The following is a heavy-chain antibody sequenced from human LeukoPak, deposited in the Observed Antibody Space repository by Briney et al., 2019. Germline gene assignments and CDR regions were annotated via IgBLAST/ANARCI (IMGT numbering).Heavy chain of an antibody. V-gene: IGHV1-46*01. Sequence: GASVKVSCKAFGYTFTNNWMHWVRQAPGQGPEWMGLISPTGGSTAYAQKFQGRVTLTRDMSTSTDYLELSSLRSEDTAVYYCARAGGRSWFDPWGQGTLVTVSS. J-gene: IGHJ5*02. CDR3: ARAGGRSWFDP. CDR1: GYTFTNNW. CDR2: ISPTGGST.